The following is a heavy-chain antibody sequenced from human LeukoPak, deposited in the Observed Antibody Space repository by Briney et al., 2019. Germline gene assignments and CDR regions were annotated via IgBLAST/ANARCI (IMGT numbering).Heavy chain of an antibody. D-gene: IGHD6-13*01. CDR1: GGSISSSSYY. Sequence: SETLSLTCTVSGGSISSSSYYWGWIRQPPGKGLEWIGSNYYSGSTYYNPSLKSRVTISVDTSKNQFSLKLSSVTAADTAVYYCARAVSLAAAGTTWFDPWGQGTLVTVSS. CDR2: NYYSGST. V-gene: IGHV4-39*07. CDR3: ARAVSLAAAGTTWFDP. J-gene: IGHJ5*02.